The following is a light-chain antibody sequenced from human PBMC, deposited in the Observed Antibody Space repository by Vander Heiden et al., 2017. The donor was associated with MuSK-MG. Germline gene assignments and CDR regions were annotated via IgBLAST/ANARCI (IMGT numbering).Light chain of an antibody. J-gene: IGLJ1*01. CDR1: SRDVGGYNY. Sequence: QSALTQPASVSGSPGQSITISCSGTSRDVGGYNYVSWYQHNPGKAPKLVIYDVYSRPSGVSDRFSGSKSANTASLTISGLQTEDEAEYYCCSYTRSNTYVFGTGTMVTVL. V-gene: IGLV2-14*03. CDR3: CSYTRSNTYV. CDR2: DVY.